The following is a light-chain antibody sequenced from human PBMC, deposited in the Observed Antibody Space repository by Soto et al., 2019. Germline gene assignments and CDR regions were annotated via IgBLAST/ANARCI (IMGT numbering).Light chain of an antibody. V-gene: IGKV3-11*01. CDR2: DAS. Sequence: EIVLTQSPVTLSLSPGERATLSCRASQSVSSYLVWYQQKPGQAPRLLIYDASNRATGIPARFSGSGSGTDFTLTISSLEPEDFAVYYCQQRSNWPPGLTFGGGTKVDIK. CDR3: QQRSNWPPGLT. J-gene: IGKJ4*01. CDR1: QSVSSY.